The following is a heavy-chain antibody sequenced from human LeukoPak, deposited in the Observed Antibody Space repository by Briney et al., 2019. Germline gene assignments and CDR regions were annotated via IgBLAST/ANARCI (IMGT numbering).Heavy chain of an antibody. J-gene: IGHJ6*03. D-gene: IGHD3-10*01. CDR1: GYTFTSYG. CDR3: AREPLRITNSYYYDYMDV. V-gene: IGHV1-18*01. CDR2: INGYNGNT. Sequence: ASVKVSCKASGYTFTSYGISWVRRAPGQGLEWLGWINGYNGNTNYAQKVQGRITITTDTSTSTAYMELRSLRSDDTAVYYCAREPLRITNSYYYDYMDVWGKGTTVTVSS.